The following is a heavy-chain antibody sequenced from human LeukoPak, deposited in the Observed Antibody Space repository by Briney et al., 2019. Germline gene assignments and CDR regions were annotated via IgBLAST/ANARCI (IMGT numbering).Heavy chain of an antibody. D-gene: IGHD3-22*01. J-gene: IGHJ4*02. Sequence: PGGSLRLSCAASGFTFSSYWMSWVRQAPGKGLVWVSRINSDGSSTSYADSVKGRFTISRDNAKNTLYLQMNSLRAEDTAVYYCASMDYYDSSPGDYWGQGTLVTVSS. CDR1: GFTFSSYW. CDR3: ASMDYYDSSPGDY. V-gene: IGHV3-74*01. CDR2: INSDGSST.